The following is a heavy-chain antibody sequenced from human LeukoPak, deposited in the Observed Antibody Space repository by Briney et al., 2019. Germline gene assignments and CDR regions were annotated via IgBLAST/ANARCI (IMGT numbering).Heavy chain of an antibody. CDR3: ARAEYYYDSSGYHGHAFDI. V-gene: IGHV3-48*01. D-gene: IGHD3-22*01. J-gene: IGHJ3*02. Sequence: GGSLRLSCAASGFTFSSYSMNWVRQAPGKGLEWVSYISSSSTIYYADSVKGRFTISRDNAKNSLYLQMNSLRAEDTAVYYCARAEYYYDSSGYHGHAFDIWGQGTMVTVSS. CDR1: GFTFSSYS. CDR2: ISSSSTI.